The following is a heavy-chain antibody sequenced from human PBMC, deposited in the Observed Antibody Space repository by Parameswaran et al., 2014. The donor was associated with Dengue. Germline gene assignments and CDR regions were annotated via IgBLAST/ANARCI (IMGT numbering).Heavy chain of an antibody. CDR3: AGERSSPYYYYGMDV. J-gene: IGHJ6*02. D-gene: IGHD6-13*01. CDR2: ITPSDGST. Sequence: WVRQAPGQGLEWMGIITPSDGSTSYAQKIQGRVTMTRDTSTSTVYMELSSLGPEDTAIYYCAGERSSPYYYYGMDVWGQGTTVTVSS. V-gene: IGHV1-46*01.